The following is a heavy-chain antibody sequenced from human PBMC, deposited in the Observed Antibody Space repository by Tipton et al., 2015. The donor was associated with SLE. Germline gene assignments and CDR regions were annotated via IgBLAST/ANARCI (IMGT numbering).Heavy chain of an antibody. V-gene: IGHV3-7*01. D-gene: IGHD1-26*01. Sequence: SLRLSCTPSGFTFSIYWMSWVRQGPGKGLEWVAYINRDGSEKYYGDSVKGRFTISRDNVKNSLSLQMNSLRADDTAVYYCATQTVGAMTLDYWGQGALVTVSS. CDR2: INRDGSEK. J-gene: IGHJ4*02. CDR1: GFTFSIYW. CDR3: ATQTVGAMTLDY.